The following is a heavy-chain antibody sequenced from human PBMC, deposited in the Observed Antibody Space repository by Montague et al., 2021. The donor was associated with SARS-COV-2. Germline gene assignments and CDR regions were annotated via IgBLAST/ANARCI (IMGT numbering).Heavy chain of an antibody. Sequence: SKTLSLTCTVFGGSISSSSYYWGWIRQPPGKGLEWIGSIYYSGSTYYNPSLKSRVTISVDTSKNQFSLKLSSVTAADTAVYYCARREDYYGSGSYPNWGQGTLVTVSS. V-gene: IGHV4-39*01. CDR1: GGSISSSSYY. CDR2: IYYSGST. CDR3: ARREDYYGSGSYPN. J-gene: IGHJ4*02. D-gene: IGHD3-10*01.